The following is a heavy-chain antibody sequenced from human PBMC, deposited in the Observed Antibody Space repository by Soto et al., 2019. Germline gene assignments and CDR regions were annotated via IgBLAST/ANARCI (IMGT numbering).Heavy chain of an antibody. V-gene: IGHV4-59*11. CDR3: ARLRDRSGTASIYNGMDV. J-gene: IGHJ6*02. Sequence: PSETLSLTCRVPGVSLTSHYWTWIRQSPGKGLEWIGYIYYSGSTNYSPSLKSRLTMSIDTPSNQFSLNLSSVTAADTAIYYCARLRDRSGTASIYNGMDVWGPGTMVTVSS. CDR2: IYYSGST. D-gene: IGHD3-22*01. CDR1: GVSLTSHY.